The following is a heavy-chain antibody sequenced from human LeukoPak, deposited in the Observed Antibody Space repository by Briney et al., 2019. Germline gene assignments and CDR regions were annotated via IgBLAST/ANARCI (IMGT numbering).Heavy chain of an antibody. Sequence: GGSLRLSCAASGFTFSSYDMHWVRQATGKGLEWVSAIGTAGDTYYPGSVKGRFTISRENAKNSLYLQMNSLRAAETDVYYCARVGGSGGESYVDYWGQGTPGTVSS. CDR3: ARVGGSGGESYVDY. CDR1: GFTFSSYD. J-gene: IGHJ4*02. V-gene: IGHV3-13*01. D-gene: IGHD1-26*01. CDR2: IGTAGDT.